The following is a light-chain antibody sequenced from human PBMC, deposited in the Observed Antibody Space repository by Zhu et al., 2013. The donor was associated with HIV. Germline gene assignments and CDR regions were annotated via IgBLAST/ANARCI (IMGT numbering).Light chain of an antibody. Sequence: DIRVTQSPSSLSASVGDRVTITCRATQTIDNYLNWYQQKPGKAPKLLIYAASSLQSGVPSRFSGSGSGTEFTLTITSLQPEDFATYFCLQHNGFPYTFGQGTKLEIK. J-gene: IGKJ2*01. CDR2: AAS. CDR1: QTIDNY. CDR3: LQHNGFPYT. V-gene: IGKV1-17*01.